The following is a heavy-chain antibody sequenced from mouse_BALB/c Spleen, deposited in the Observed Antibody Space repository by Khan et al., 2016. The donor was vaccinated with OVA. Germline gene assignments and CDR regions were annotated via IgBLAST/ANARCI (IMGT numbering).Heavy chain of an antibody. CDR3: AKFTPDYYSMDY. D-gene: IGHD1-1*01. V-gene: IGHV2-3*01. Sequence: VQLVETGPGLVAPSQSLSITCTVSGFSLSSNGVSWVRQPPGKGLEWLGVIWGDGSTNYHSTLKSRLIISKVNSKSQVFLKLNSLQTDDTATYYCAKFTPDYYSMDYWGQGTSVTVSS. CDR1: GFSLSSNG. J-gene: IGHJ4*01. CDR2: IWGDGST.